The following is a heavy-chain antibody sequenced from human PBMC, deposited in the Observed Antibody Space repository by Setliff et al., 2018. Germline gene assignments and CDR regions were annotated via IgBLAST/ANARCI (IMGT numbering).Heavy chain of an antibody. V-gene: IGHV1-2*02. Sequence: ASVKVSCKASGYTFTGYYMHWVRQAPGQGLEWVGWINPNSGGTNYAQKFQGRVTMTRDTSISTAYMELSRLRSDDTAVYYCARTGPCGGDCYGFDYWGQGTLVTVSS. J-gene: IGHJ4*02. CDR2: INPNSGGT. CDR3: ARTGPCGGDCYGFDY. D-gene: IGHD2-21*02. CDR1: GYTFTGYY.